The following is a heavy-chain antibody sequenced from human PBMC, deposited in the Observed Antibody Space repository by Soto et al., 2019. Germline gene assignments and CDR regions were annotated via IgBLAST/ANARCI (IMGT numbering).Heavy chain of an antibody. J-gene: IGHJ4*02. CDR1: GDTFSFYS. Sequence: QVQLVQSGAEVKNPGSSVKVSCKASGDTFSFYSINWVRQAPGLGLEWMGRINPILRMSNYAQRFQGRVTMTADKSTSTAYMELSSLRSEDTAMYYCASSYGSGYRAFDYWGQGALVTVSS. D-gene: IGHD3-10*01. CDR2: INPILRMS. CDR3: ASSYGSGYRAFDY. V-gene: IGHV1-69*02.